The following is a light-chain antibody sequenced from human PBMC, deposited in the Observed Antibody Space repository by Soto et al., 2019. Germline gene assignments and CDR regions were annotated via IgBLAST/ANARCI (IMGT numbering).Light chain of an antibody. CDR3: QTYDKSLGGWV. CDR1: SSNIGAGYH. V-gene: IGLV1-40*01. CDR2: GNN. J-gene: IGLJ3*02. Sequence: QSALTQPPSVSGAPGQTVTLSCPGSSSNIGAGYHVHWYMQLPGAAPKLLIFGNNNRPSGVPDRFSGSRSGSSASLAISGLQAEDEADYYCQTYDKSLGGWVFGGGTKVTVL.